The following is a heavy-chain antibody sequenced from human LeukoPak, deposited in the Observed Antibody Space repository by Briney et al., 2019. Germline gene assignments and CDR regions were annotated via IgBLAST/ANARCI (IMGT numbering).Heavy chain of an antibody. V-gene: IGHV3-53*01. CDR1: GFTVSTNY. Sequence: GGSLRLPCAASGFTVSTNYMTWVCQSPGNGLQWVSIIYSGGNTYYADSVKGRFTISRDNSKNTVDLQMNSLRDEDTAVYYCARGGLDLRPGQFDYWGQGTLVTVSS. CDR3: ARGGLDLRPGQFDY. D-gene: IGHD1-7*01. J-gene: IGHJ4*02. CDR2: IYSGGNT.